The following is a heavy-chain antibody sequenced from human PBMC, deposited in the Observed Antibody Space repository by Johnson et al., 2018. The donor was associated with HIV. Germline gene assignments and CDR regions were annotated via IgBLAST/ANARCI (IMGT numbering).Heavy chain of an antibody. V-gene: IGHV3-30-3*01. CDR2: ISYDGNNK. J-gene: IGHJ3*02. CDR1: GFTFSSYA. Sequence: VQLVESGGVVVQPGRSLRLSCVASGFTFSSYAMHWVRQAPGKGLEWVAVISYDGNNKYYTDSVKGRFTISRDNSKSTLYLQMNSLGAEDTAVFYCARVTSSVTTARYGAFDIWGQGTMVTVSS. CDR3: ARVTSSVTTARYGAFDI. D-gene: IGHD4-17*01.